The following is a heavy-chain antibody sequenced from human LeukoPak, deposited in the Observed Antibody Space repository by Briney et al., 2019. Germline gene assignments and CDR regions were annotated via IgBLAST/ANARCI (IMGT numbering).Heavy chain of an antibody. CDR2: ISSSGSTI. J-gene: IGHJ4*02. CDR1: GFTFSDYY. CDR3: ARANYGVTESLDY. V-gene: IGHV3-11*01. D-gene: IGHD4-17*01. Sequence: GGSLSLSCAASGFTFSDYYMSWIRQAPGKGLEWVSYISSSGSTIYYADSVKGRFTISRDNAKNSLYLQMNSLRAEDTAVYYCARANYGVTESLDYWGQGTLVTVSS.